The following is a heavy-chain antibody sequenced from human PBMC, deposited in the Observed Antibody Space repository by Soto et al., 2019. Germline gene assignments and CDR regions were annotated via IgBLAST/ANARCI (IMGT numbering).Heavy chain of an antibody. Sequence: EVQLLESGGGLVQPGGSLRLSCAASGFTFSSYAMSWVRQAPGKGLEWVSAISGSGGSTYYADSVKGRFTISRDNSKNTQYQQMNSRRAEDTAVYYCAKGTIQQKTVAGTIDYWGQGTLVTVSS. CDR1: GFTFSSYA. D-gene: IGHD6-19*01. J-gene: IGHJ4*02. CDR2: ISGSGGST. CDR3: AKGTIQQKTVAGTIDY. V-gene: IGHV3-23*01.